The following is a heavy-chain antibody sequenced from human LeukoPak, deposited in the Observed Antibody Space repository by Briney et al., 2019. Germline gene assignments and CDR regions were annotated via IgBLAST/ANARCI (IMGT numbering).Heavy chain of an antibody. V-gene: IGHV4-34*01. J-gene: IGHJ4*02. CDR2: INHSGST. CDR1: GGSLSGYY. CDR3: ARVRRLLGADY. D-gene: IGHD2-15*01. Sequence: SETLSLTCAVYGGSLSGYYWSWIRQPPGKGLEWIGEINHSGSTNYNPSLKSRVTISVDTSKNQFSLKLSSVTAEDTAVYYCARVRRLLGADYWGQGTLVTVSS.